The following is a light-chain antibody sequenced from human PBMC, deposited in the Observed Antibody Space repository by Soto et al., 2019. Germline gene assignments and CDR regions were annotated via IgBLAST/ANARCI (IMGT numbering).Light chain of an antibody. CDR3: QPEGSSPA. Sequence: EIVLTQSPGTLSLSPGERATLSCRASQSVSSGYLAWYQHKPGQAPRLLIYDASSRATGIPDRFSGSGSGTDVTLTISRLEPEDLTVYYCQPEGSSPAFGGGTKVEIK. J-gene: IGKJ4*01. V-gene: IGKV3-20*01. CDR2: DAS. CDR1: QSVSSGY.